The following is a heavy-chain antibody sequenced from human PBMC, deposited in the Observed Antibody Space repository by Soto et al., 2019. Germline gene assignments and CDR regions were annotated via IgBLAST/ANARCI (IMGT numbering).Heavy chain of an antibody. CDR1: GGSISSSSYY. CDR3: ARHKYHSSSPSAY. Sequence: QLQLQESGPGLVKPSETLSLTCTVSGGSISSSSYYWGWIRQPPGNGLAWIGSIYYRGSTYYTPSLKSRVTISVDTSKNQFSLKLSSVTAADTAVYYCARHKYHSSSPSAYLGQGTLVTVSS. J-gene: IGHJ4*02. CDR2: IYYRGST. V-gene: IGHV4-39*01. D-gene: IGHD3-22*01.